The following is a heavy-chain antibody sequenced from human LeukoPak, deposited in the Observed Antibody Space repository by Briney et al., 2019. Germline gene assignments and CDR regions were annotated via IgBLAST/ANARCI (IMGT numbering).Heavy chain of an antibody. CDR2: IKQDGSEK. D-gene: IGHD6-6*01. V-gene: IGHV3-7*01. J-gene: IGHJ4*02. CDR3: ARDVSDENGSSSRIHLDS. Sequence: PGGSLRLSCAASGFTFSNYWMTWGRQAPGKGLEWVANIKQDGSEKYYVDSVKGRFTISRDNAKNSLYLQMNSLRAEDTAVYYCARDVSDENGSSSRIHLDSWGQGTLVSVSS. CDR1: GFTFSNYW.